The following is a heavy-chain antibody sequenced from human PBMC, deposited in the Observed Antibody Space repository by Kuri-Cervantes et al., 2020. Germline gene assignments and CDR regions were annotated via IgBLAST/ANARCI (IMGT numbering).Heavy chain of an antibody. D-gene: IGHD5-18*01. Sequence: ASVKVSCKASGYTSTSYGISWVRQAPGQGLEWMGWISAYNGNTNYAQTFQGRVTMTRDTSITTAYMELSRLRSDDTAMYYCARETYTYGKHLDFWGQGTLVTVSS. J-gene: IGHJ4*02. CDR2: ISAYNGNT. V-gene: IGHV1-18*01. CDR3: ARETYTYGKHLDF. CDR1: GYTSTSYG.